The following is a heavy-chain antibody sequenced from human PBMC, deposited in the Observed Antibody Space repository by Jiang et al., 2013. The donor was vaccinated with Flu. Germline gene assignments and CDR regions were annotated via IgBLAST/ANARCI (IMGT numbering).Heavy chain of an antibody. Sequence: ASGFTFSSYAMHWVRQAPGKGLEWVAVISYDGSNKYYADSVKGRFTISRDNSKNTLYLQMNSLRAEDTAVYYCARDGVWGSYRAFDYWGQGTLVTVSS. V-gene: IGHV3-30-3*01. D-gene: IGHD3-16*02. CDR3: ARDGVWGSYRAFDY. CDR1: GFTFSSYA. CDR2: ISYDGSNK. J-gene: IGHJ4*02.